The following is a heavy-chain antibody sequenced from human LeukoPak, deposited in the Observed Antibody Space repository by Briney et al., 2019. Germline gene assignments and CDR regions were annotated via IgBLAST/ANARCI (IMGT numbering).Heavy chain of an antibody. CDR2: INWNGGST. D-gene: IGHD3-9*01. CDR3: ARGGSWGYDILALTWVDY. Sequence: PGGSLRLSCAASGFTFSRYGMSWVRQAPGKGLEWVSGINWNGGSTGYADSVKGRFTISRDNAKNSLYLQMNSLRAEDTAVYYCARGGSWGYDILALTWVDYWGQGTLVTVSS. V-gene: IGHV3-20*04. CDR1: GFTFSRYG. J-gene: IGHJ4*02.